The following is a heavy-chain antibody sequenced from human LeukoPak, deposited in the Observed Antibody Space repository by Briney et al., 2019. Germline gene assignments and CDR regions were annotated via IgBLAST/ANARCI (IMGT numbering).Heavy chain of an antibody. V-gene: IGHV3-23*01. CDR3: ATDPSTGYYRFDP. CDR1: GFTFSHYA. CDR2: ISLGGDNT. D-gene: IGHD1-26*01. Sequence: PGGSLRLSCAASGFTFSHYAMSWVRQAPGKGLEWVSTISLGGDNTHYADAVEGRFTISRDSSRHTLFLQMNSLRVEDTAVYFCATDPSTGYYRFDPWGQGTLVTVSS. J-gene: IGHJ5*02.